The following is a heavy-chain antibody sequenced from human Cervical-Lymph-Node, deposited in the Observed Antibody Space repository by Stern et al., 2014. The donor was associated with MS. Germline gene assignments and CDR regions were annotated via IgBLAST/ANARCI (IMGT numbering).Heavy chain of an antibody. CDR2: IWYDGSNK. V-gene: IGHV3-33*01. CDR1: GFTFSSYG. CDR3: ARSSGSSYYYGMDV. D-gene: IGHD1-26*01. J-gene: IGHJ6*02. Sequence: VQLVESGGGVVQPGRSLRLSCAASGFTFSSYGMHWVRQAPGKGLEWVAVIWYDGSNKYYADSVKGRFTISRDKSKNTLYLQMNSLRAEDTAVYYCARSSGSSYYYGMDVWGQGTTVTVSS.